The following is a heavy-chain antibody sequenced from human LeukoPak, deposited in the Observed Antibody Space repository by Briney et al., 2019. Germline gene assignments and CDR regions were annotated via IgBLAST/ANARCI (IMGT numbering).Heavy chain of an antibody. CDR3: ARGGPAIEGLDFFDY. CDR1: GYTFAGHY. V-gene: IGHV1-2*02. D-gene: IGHD3-16*01. CDR2: INPNSGGT. J-gene: IGHJ4*02. Sequence: ASVKVSCKASGYTFAGHYIHWVRQAPGQGLEWMGWINPNSGGTNYAQKFQGRVTMTRDTSITTAYMELSRLRSDDTAVYYCARGGPAIEGLDFFDYWGQGTLVTVSS.